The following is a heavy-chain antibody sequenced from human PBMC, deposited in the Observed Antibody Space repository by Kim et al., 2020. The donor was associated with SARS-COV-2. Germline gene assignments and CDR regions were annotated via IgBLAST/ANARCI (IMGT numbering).Heavy chain of an antibody. D-gene: IGHD3-22*01. V-gene: IGHV3-30*04. J-gene: IGHJ4*01. CDR3: ASQRSLISYDGTFDN. CDR1: GFTFSSYA. CDR2: IKHDGSKK. Sequence: GGSLRLSCAASGFTFSSYAMNWVRQAPGKGLEWVAVIKHDGSKKYYADSVKGRFTISRDNSKNTLYLQMNSLRAEDTAVYYCASQRSLISYDGTFDNWC.